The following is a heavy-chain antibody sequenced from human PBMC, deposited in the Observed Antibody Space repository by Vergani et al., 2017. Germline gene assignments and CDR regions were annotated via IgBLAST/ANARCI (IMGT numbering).Heavy chain of an antibody. D-gene: IGHD3-10*01. V-gene: IGHV1-69*02. CDR1: GGTFSSYT. CDR2: IIPILGIA. CDR3: ARGTRGVTMVRGPKSWFDP. J-gene: IGHJ5*02. Sequence: QVQLVHSGAEVKKPGSSVKVSCKASGGTFSSYTISWVRQAPGQGLEWMGRIIPILGIANYAQEFQGSCTITADKSTSTAYMELSSLRSEDTAVYYCARGTRGVTMVRGPKSWFDPWGQGTLVTVSS.